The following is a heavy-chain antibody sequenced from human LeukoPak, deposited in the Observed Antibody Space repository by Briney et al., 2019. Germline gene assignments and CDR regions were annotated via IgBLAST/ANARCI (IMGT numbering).Heavy chain of an antibody. CDR1: GFTFSSYG. D-gene: IGHD6-13*01. CDR2: IRYDGSNK. CDR3: ARGRYLTTGGGAAAGFLDY. Sequence: GGSLRLSCAASGFTFSSYGMHWVRQAPGKGLEWVAFIRYDGSNKYYADSVKGRFTISRDNSKNTLYLHVNSLRPEDTAVYYCARGRYLTTGGGAAAGFLDYWGQGTLVTVSS. V-gene: IGHV3-30*02. J-gene: IGHJ4*02.